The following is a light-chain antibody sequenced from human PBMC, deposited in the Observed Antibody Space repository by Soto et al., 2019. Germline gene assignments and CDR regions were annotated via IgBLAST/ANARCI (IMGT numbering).Light chain of an antibody. CDR2: DVS. J-gene: IGKJ1*01. CDR3: QQYDSDWT. V-gene: IGKV1-5*01. CDR1: QSISSW. Sequence: DIQMTQSPSALSASVGDRVTITCRASQSISSWLAWYQQKPGKAPKLLIYDVSDLESGVPSRFSGSGSGTEFTLTISSLQPDDFATYYCQQYDSDWTFGQGTKVDIK.